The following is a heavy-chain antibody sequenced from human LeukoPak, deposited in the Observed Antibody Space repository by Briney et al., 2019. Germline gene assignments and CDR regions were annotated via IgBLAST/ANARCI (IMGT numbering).Heavy chain of an antibody. D-gene: IGHD3-3*01. CDR1: GVSISSSNW. CDR2: IFYDGGT. V-gene: IGHV4-4*02. J-gene: IGHJ4*02. CDR3: ARLFWSAYGFDY. Sequence: PSGTLSLTCAVSGVSISSSNWWSWVRQPPGKGLEWIGNIFYDGGTDYRSSLKSRVTISVDTSKNQFSLKLRSVTAADTAVYYCARLFWSAYGFDYWGQGTLVTVSS.